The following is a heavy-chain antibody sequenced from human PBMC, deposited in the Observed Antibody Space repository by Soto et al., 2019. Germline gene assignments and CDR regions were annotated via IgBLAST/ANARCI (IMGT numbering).Heavy chain of an antibody. CDR3: TKGYSGLHAYALDV. J-gene: IGHJ3*01. Sequence: QLVESGGGLVQPGGSLRLSCVGSGFSFSDHYIDWVRQAPGKGLEWVGRCANKANGYSTEYAASVIGRFTISRDDSKNSLYLQMSSLKIEDTAMYSCTKGYSGLHAYALDVWGQGTFVTVSS. CDR1: GFSFSDHY. V-gene: IGHV3-72*01. CDR2: CANKANGYST. D-gene: IGHD5-12*01.